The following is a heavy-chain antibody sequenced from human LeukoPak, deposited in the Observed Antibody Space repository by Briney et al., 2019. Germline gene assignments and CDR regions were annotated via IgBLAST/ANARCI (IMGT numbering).Heavy chain of an antibody. CDR2: IYPGVSDS. D-gene: IGHD3-10*01. CDR3: ARLEGSGSYPPYFDY. V-gene: IGHV5-51*01. CDR1: ANSLTKHW. J-gene: IGHJ4*02. Sequence: HGESLKISCKASANSLTKHWIAWGRQLPGKGLELGGIIYPGVSDSRYRPSVQVQVTIATDKSVSTAYLRWSSLKDSDTDMYSCARLEGSGSYPPYFDYWGQGTLVTVSS.